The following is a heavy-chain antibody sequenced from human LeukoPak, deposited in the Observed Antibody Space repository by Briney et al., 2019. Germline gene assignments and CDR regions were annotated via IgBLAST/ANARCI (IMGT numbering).Heavy chain of an antibody. V-gene: IGHV1-8*01. CDR3: ATGVVAATESLDY. D-gene: IGHD2-15*01. J-gene: IGHJ4*02. Sequence: ASVKVSCKASGYTFTSYDINWVRQATGQGLEWMGWMNPNSGNTGYAQKFQGRVTMTRNTSISTAYMELSSLRSEDTAVYYCATGVVAATESLDYWGQGTLVTVSS. CDR1: GYTFTSYD. CDR2: MNPNSGNT.